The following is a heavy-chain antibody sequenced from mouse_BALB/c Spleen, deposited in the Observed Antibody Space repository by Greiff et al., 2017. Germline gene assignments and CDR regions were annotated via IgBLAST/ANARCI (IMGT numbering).Heavy chain of an antibody. V-gene: IGHV3-2*02. J-gene: IGHJ2*01. CDR2: ISYSGST. D-gene: IGHD1-2*01. CDR1: GYSITSDYA. CDR3: ARSLLRLYYFDY. Sequence: DVKLVESGPGLVKPSQSLSLTCTVTGYSITSDYAWNWIRQFPGNKLEWMGYISYSGSTSYNPSLKSRISITRDTSKNQFFLQLNSVTTEDTATYYCARSLLRLYYFDYWGQGTTLTVSS.